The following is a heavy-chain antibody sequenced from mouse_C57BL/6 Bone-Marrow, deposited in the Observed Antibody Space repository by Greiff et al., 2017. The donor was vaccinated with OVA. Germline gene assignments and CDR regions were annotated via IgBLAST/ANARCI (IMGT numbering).Heavy chain of an antibody. CDR3: ALSGDYAWFAY. CDR2: INPNNGGT. V-gene: IGHV1-26*01. J-gene: IGHJ3*01. CDR1: GYTFTDYY. D-gene: IGHD2-4*01. Sequence: EVQLQQSGPELVKPGASVKISCKASGYTFTDYYMNWVKQSHGKSLEWIGDINPNNGGTSYNQKFKGKATLTVDKSSSTAYMELRSLTSEDSAVYYCALSGDYAWFAYWGQGTLVTVSA.